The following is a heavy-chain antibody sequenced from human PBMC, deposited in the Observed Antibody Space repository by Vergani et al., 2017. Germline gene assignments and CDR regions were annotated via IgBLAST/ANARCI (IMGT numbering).Heavy chain of an antibody. CDR2: IIPILGIA. D-gene: IGHD3-10*01. CDR1: GGPFSSYA. V-gene: IGHV1-69*04. CDR3: ASRYYYGSGSYYPFDY. Sequence: QVQLVQSGAEVKKPGSSVKVSCKASGGPFSSYAISWVRQAPGQGLEWMGRIIPILGIAHYAQKFQGRVTITADKSTSTAYMELSSLRSEDTAVYYCASRYYYGSGSYYPFDYWGQGTLVTVSS. J-gene: IGHJ4*02.